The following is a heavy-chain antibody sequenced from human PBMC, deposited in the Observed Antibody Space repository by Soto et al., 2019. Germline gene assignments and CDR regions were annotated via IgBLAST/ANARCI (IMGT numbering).Heavy chain of an antibody. CDR1: GFAFSSYG. V-gene: IGHV3-23*01. J-gene: IGHJ3*02. CDR2: ISGSGANT. CDR3: AKVSSSGWYDGFDI. D-gene: IGHD6-13*01. Sequence: GGSLRLSCAASGFAFSSYGMSWVRQAPGKGLEWVSGISGSGANTYYAASVKGRLTISRDNSEHTLFLQMNSLRDKDTAVYLCAKVSSSGWYDGFDIWGQGTLVTVSS.